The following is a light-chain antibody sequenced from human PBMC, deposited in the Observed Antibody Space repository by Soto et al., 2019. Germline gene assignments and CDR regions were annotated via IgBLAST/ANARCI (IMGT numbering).Light chain of an antibody. Sequence: QSVLTQPPSASGTPGQRVTISCSGSGSNVGSNSVNWYQQLPGTAPKLLIYSSNHRPPGVPDRFSASKSGTSASLAISGLQSEDEADYYFAARDDALNGAVFGGGTKLTAL. V-gene: IGLV1-44*01. J-gene: IGLJ3*02. CDR1: GSNVGSNS. CDR2: SSN. CDR3: AARDDALNGAV.